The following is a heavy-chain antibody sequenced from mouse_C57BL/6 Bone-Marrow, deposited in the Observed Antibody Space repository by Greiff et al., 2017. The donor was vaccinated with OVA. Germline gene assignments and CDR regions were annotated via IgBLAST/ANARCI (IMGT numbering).Heavy chain of an antibody. CDR3: ARDRGLLRAWFAY. J-gene: IGHJ3*01. D-gene: IGHD2-3*01. CDR2: ISDGGSYT. Sequence: EVQVVESGGGLVKPGGSLKLSCAASGFTFSSYAMSWVRQTPEKRLEWVATISDGGSYTYYPDNVKGRFTISRDNAKNNLYLQMSHLKSEDTAMYYCARDRGLLRAWFAYWGQGTLVTVSA. CDR1: GFTFSSYA. V-gene: IGHV5-4*01.